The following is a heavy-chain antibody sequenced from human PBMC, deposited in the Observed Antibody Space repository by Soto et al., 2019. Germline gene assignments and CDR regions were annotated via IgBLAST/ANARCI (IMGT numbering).Heavy chain of an antibody. J-gene: IGHJ6*02. D-gene: IGHD7-27*01. Sequence: SETLSLTCTVSGGSISSGGHYWSWIRQHPGKGLECIGYISYSGSTYYNPSLKSRVTISADTSKNQFSLKLRSVTAADTAVYYCARDTPPGVLSYYSYGMDFWGQGITVTVSS. CDR3: ARDTPPGVLSYYSYGMDF. CDR1: GGSISSGGHY. V-gene: IGHV4-31*03. CDR2: ISYSGST.